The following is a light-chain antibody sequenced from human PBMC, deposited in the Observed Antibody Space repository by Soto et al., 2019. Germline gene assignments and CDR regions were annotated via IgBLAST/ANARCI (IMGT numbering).Light chain of an antibody. V-gene: IGKV1-8*01. CDR3: QQYYSYPRVT. J-gene: IGKJ4*01. Sequence: AIRMTQSPSSLSASTGDRVTITCRSSQGISSYLAWCQQKPGKAPKLLIYAASTLQSGVPSRFSGSGSGTDFTLTISCLQSEDFATYYCQQYYSYPRVTFGGGTKVEIK. CDR2: AAS. CDR1: QGISSY.